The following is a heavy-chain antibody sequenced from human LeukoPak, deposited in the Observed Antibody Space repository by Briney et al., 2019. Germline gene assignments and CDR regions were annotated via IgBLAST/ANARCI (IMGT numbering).Heavy chain of an antibody. CDR2: INHSGST. V-gene: IGHV4-34*01. J-gene: IGHJ6*03. Sequence: SETLSLTCAVYGGSFSGYYWSWIRQPPGKGLEWIGEINHSGSTNYNPSLKSRVTISVDTSKNQFSLKLSSVTAADTAVYYCARSSPYGSGSYGFAYYYYHMDVWGKGTTVTVSS. CDR3: ARSSPYGSGSYGFAYYYYHMDV. CDR1: GGSFSGYY. D-gene: IGHD3-10*01.